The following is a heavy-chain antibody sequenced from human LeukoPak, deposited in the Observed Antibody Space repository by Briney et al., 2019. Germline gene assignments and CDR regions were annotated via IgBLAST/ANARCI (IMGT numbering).Heavy chain of an antibody. CDR1: GFTFSSAG. V-gene: IGHV3-30*01. Sequence: GGSLRLSCAASGFTFSSAGMHWVRQAPGKGLEWVAFISFDGSNRNYADSVRGRFTISRDNSQNTLYLQLDSLRSEDTAIYYCARGTVSSGYYSVGYWGQGTLVTVSS. J-gene: IGHJ4*02. CDR3: ARGTVSSGYYSVGY. D-gene: IGHD3-22*01. CDR2: ISFDGSNR.